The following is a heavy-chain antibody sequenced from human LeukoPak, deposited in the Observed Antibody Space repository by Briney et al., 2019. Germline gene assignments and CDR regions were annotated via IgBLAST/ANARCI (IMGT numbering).Heavy chain of an antibody. J-gene: IGHJ4*02. V-gene: IGHV3-30*02. D-gene: IGHD3-16*02. Sequence: GGSLRLSCAAPGFPFNAYNIHWIRQASGRGLEWVSFIRNDETEIHYADFAKGRFTISRDKSKNSLYLQMNSLRPDDTALYYCAKDGGRYRFDYWGQGAMVTVSS. CDR2: IRNDETEI. CDR1: GFPFNAYN. CDR3: AKDGGRYRFDY.